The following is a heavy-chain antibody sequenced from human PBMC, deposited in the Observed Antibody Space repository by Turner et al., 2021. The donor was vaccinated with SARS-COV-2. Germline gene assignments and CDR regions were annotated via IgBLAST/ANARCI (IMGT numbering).Heavy chain of an antibody. V-gene: IGHV4-39*02. D-gene: IGHD1-26*01. CDR1: GASLRSSSYY. J-gene: IGHJ6*02. CDR3: ARLRVGATIYYYHGMDA. CDR2: RFYSGNT. Sequence: QVQLQESGPGLVKSSETLSLTCTVSGASLRSSSYYWGWIRQPPGKGLEWIGNRFYSGNTDYNESLKSRVTMSMDTSANRFSLRLSSVTAADTAVYYCARLRVGATIYYYHGMDAWGQGTTVTVSS.